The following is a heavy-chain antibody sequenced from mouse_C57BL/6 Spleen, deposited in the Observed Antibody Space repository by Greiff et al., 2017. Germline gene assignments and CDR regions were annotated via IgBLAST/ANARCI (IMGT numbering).Heavy chain of an antibody. J-gene: IGHJ1*03. CDR3: ARGATIVRYFDV. Sequence: EVKLVESGPGLVKPSQSLSLTCSVTGYSITSGYYWNWIRQFPGNKLEWMGYISYDGSNNYNPSLKNRISITRDTSKNQFFLKLNSVTTEDTATYYCARGATIVRYFDVWGTGTTVTVSS. V-gene: IGHV3-6*01. CDR2: ISYDGSN. D-gene: IGHD1-1*01. CDR1: GYSITSGYY.